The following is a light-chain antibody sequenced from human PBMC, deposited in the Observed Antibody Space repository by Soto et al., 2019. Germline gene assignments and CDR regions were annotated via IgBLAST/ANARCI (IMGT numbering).Light chain of an antibody. V-gene: IGLV2-8*01. J-gene: IGLJ1*01. CDR2: EVS. Sequence: QSVLTQPPSASGSPGQSVTISRTGTSSDVGGYNYVSWYRQHPGKAPKLMIYEVSKRPSGVPDRFSGSKSGNTASLTVSGLQAEDEADYYCSSYAGSNNYVFGTGTKVTVL. CDR1: SSDVGGYNY. CDR3: SSYAGSNNYV.